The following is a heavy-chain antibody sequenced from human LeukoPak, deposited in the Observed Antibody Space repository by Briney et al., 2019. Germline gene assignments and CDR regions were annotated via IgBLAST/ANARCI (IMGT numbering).Heavy chain of an antibody. Sequence: PGGSLRLSCAASGFTFSYYAMHWVRQAPGKGLEWVAVISYDGSNKYYADSVKGRFTISRDNSKNTLYLQMNSLRAEDTAVYYCAKDYGDYAIGYWGQGALVTVSS. CDR1: GFTFSYYA. V-gene: IGHV3-30*04. CDR2: ISYDGSNK. J-gene: IGHJ4*02. CDR3: AKDYGDYAIGY. D-gene: IGHD4-17*01.